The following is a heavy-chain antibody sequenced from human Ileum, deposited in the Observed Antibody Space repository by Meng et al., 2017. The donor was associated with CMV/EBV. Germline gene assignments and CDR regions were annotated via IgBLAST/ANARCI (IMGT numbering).Heavy chain of an antibody. CDR2: ISGSGDKT. CDR1: GFTFRSFA. V-gene: IGHV3-23*01. CDR3: ARGKYNWNSISDY. D-gene: IGHD1-7*01. Sequence: AASGFTFRSFAMTWVRQAPGKGLEWVSVISGSGDKTNYADSVKGRFTISRDNPKNTLSLQMNSLRAEDTAVYYCARGKYNWNSISDYWGQGTLVTVSS. J-gene: IGHJ4*02.